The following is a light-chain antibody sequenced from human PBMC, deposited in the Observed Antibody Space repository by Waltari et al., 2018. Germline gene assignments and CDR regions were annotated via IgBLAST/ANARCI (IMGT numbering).Light chain of an antibody. CDR3: MSYTTSDTWV. V-gene: IGLV2-18*02. CDR1: NSDSGYFNR. CDR2: EVT. Sequence: QSALTQPPSVSGSPGQSVTLSCTGTNSDSGYFNRVTWYQKAPGTAPKLLIFEVTNRPSGVPDRFSGSKSGNTASLTISGLQADDETDYYCMSYTTSDTWVFGGGTKVTVL. J-gene: IGLJ3*02.